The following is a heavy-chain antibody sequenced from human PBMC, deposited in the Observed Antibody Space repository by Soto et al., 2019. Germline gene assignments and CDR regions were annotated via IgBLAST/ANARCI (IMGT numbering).Heavy chain of an antibody. J-gene: IGHJ4*02. Sequence: QGQLVQSGAEVKKPGASVKVSCKTSGSYDINWVRQAPGQELKWMGWMRINNGWTGNGQKFQGRVTMTGEISTSTAYMELSDLRSDDTAVYYCATYQKATGFTYWGQGTLVSVSS. V-gene: IGHV1-8*01. CDR3: ATYQKATGFTY. CDR2: MRINNGWT. D-gene: IGHD2-2*01. CDR1: GSYD.